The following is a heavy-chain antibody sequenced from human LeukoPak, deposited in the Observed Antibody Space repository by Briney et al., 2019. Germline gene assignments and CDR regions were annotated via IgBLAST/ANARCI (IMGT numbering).Heavy chain of an antibody. CDR3: AREADGFDI. V-gene: IGHV3-30*01. J-gene: IGHJ3*02. CDR1: GFTFSRYT. Sequence: GGSLRLSGSASGFTFSRYTMDRVRQAPGKGLEWVALLAYDETFRYYADSVKGRFTISRDTAKTTLDLQMNSLTTEDAALYYCAREADGFDIWGQGTMVTVSS. CDR2: LAYDETFR.